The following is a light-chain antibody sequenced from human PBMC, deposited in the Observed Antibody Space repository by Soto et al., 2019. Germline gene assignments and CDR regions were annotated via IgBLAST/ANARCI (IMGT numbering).Light chain of an antibody. CDR1: SSDVGSYNY. Sequence: QSALTQPASVSGSPGRSITISCTGTSSDVGSYNYVSWYQQHPGRVPKLMIFEVSNRPSGVSNRFSGSKSGNTASQTISGLQPEYEDDYYCSSFTSSSTQVFGSGTKLTVL. V-gene: IGLV2-14*03. J-gene: IGLJ1*01. CDR3: SSFTSSSTQV. CDR2: EVS.